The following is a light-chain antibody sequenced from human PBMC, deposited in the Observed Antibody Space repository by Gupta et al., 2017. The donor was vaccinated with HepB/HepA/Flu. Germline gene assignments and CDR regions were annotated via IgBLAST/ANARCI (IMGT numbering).Light chain of an antibody. V-gene: IGLV2-18*02. CDR1: SSDVGSYNR. Sequence: QSALTQPPSVSGSPGQSVTISCTGTSSDVGSYNRVSWYQQPPGTAPKLMIYEVSNRPAGVPGRFSGSKSGNTASLTISGRQDEDEADYYCSSYTSSIYVVFGGGTKLTVL. CDR3: SSYTSSIYVV. CDR2: EVS. J-gene: IGLJ2*01.